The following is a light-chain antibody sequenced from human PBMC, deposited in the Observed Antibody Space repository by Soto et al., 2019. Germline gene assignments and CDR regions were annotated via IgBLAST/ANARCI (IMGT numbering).Light chain of an antibody. J-gene: IGKJ1*01. CDR3: QQYGSSPRT. Sequence: ENFLTQSPGTVSLSPGEGATLSCRASRGVSANYLAWYQQKPGQAPTLLIYGASIRAAGIPDRFSGSGSGTDFTLAIRRLEPEDFAVYYCQQYGSSPRTFGQGTKVDIK. CDR1: RGVSANY. V-gene: IGKV3-20*01. CDR2: GAS.